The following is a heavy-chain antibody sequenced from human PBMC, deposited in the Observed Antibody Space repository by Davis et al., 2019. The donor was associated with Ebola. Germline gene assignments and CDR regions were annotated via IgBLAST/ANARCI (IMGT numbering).Heavy chain of an antibody. CDR2: MDPNTDTT. CDR3: ARGKMYYLRGMDV. J-gene: IGHJ6*02. V-gene: IGHV1-8*02. D-gene: IGHD3-10*01. CDR1: GYTFTSYY. Sequence: AASVKVSCKASGYTFTSYYMHWVRQAPGQGLEWMGWMDPNTDTTGYAQKFQGRVIMTWDTSIRTAYMELKSLTFEDTAVYYCARGKMYYLRGMDVWGQGTTVTVSS.